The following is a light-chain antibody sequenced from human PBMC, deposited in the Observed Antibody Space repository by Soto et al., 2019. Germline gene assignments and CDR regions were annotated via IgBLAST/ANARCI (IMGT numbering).Light chain of an antibody. J-gene: IGLJ2*01. CDR1: SSDVGGYNY. CDR3: SSYTSSSTVI. Sequence: QSALTQPASVSGSPGQSITISCTGTSSDVGGYNYVSWYQQHPGKAPQLMIYEVSNRPSGVSNRFSGSKSGNTASLTISGLQAEDEADYYCSSYTSSSTVIFGGGTQLIVL. V-gene: IGLV2-14*01. CDR2: EVS.